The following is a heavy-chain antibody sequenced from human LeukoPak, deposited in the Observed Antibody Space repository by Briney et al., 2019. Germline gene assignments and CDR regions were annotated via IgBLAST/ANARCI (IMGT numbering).Heavy chain of an antibody. V-gene: IGHV3-30*02. J-gene: IGHJ4*02. D-gene: IGHD5-18*01. CDR2: IRYDGSEK. CDR1: GFTFSTYG. Sequence: GGSLRLSCAASGFTFSTYGMHWVRQAPGKGLEWVAFIRYDGSEKYSTDSVKGRFTISRDNSKNTLYLRMNSLTAEDTAVYYCAKDRSYHYFDYWGQGTLVTVSS. CDR3: AKDRSYHYFDY.